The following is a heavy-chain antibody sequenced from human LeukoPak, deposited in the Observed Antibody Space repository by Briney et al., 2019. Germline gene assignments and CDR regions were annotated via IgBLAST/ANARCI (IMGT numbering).Heavy chain of an antibody. J-gene: IGHJ4*02. Sequence: SETLSLTCTVSGGSISNSNYYRGWIRQPPGKGLEWIGEIYHSGSPNYNPSLKSRVTISVDKSRNHFSLNLSSVTAADTAVYYCARVSGGGITGTTAQPFDYWGQGTLVTVSS. V-gene: IGHV4-39*07. CDR1: GGSISNSNY. D-gene: IGHD1-7*01. CDR3: ARVSGGGITGTTAQPFDY. CDR2: IYHSGSP.